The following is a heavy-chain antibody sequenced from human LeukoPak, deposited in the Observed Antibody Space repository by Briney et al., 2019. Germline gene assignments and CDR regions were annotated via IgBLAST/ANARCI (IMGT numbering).Heavy chain of an antibody. CDR1: GFTFSSYS. V-gene: IGHV3-21*01. CDR2: ISSSRSYI. D-gene: IGHD3-22*01. Sequence: GGSLRLSCAASGFTFSSYSMNWVRQAPGKGLEWVSSISSSRSYIYYADSVKGRFTISRDNAKNSLYLQMNSLRAEDTAVYCCARPYYYDTSGYHTFDSWGPGALVTVSS. J-gene: IGHJ4*02. CDR3: ARPYYYDTSGYHTFDS.